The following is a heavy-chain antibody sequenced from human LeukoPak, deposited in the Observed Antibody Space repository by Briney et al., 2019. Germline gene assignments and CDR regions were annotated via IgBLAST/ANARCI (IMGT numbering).Heavy chain of an antibody. CDR2: INHSGST. V-gene: IGHV4-34*01. J-gene: IGHJ3*02. CDR3: ARGLTSDIVVVPAAMGIDYLLLFDAFDI. D-gene: IGHD2-2*01. Sequence: TSETLSLTCAVYGGSFSGYYWSWIRQPPGKGLEWIGEINHSGSTNYNPSLKSRVTISVDTSKNQFSLKLSSVTAADTAVYYCARGLTSDIVVVPAAMGIDYLLLFDAFDIWGQGAMVTVSS. CDR1: GGSFSGYY.